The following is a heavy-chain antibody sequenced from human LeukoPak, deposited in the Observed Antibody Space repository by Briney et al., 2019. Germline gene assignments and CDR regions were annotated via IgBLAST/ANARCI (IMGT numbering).Heavy chain of an antibody. CDR2: ISPTGSTT. Sequence: PGGSLRLSCAASGFIFNNFAMSWVRRAPGKGLVWVSRISPTGSTTSYADSVKGRFTVSRDNAKNTLYLQVNNLRAEDTAVYYCARGPNSNWSGLDFWGQGTLLTVSS. D-gene: IGHD6-6*01. CDR1: GFIFNNFA. J-gene: IGHJ4*02. CDR3: ARGPNSNWSGLDF. V-gene: IGHV3-74*01.